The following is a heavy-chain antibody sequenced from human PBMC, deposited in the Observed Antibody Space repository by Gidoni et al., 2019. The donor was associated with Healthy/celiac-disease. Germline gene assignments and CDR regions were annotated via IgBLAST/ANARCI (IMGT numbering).Heavy chain of an antibody. V-gene: IGHV1-46*01. Sequence: QVQLVQSGAEVKKPGASVKVSCKASGYNFTSYYLHWVGQSPGQGLEWMGIINPSGGSTSYAQKFQGRVTMTRDTSTSTVYMELSSLRSEDTAVYYCARDRTPLYYYDSSGYTEFDPWGQGTLVTVSS. CDR2: INPSGGST. J-gene: IGHJ5*02. D-gene: IGHD3-22*01. CDR3: ARDRTPLYYYDSSGYTEFDP. CDR1: GYNFTSYY.